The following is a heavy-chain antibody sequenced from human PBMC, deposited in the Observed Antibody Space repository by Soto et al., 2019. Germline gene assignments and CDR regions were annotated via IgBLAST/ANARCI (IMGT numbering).Heavy chain of an antibody. V-gene: IGHV3-33*01. CDR2: IWYDGSNK. CDR1: GFTFSLYG. J-gene: IGHJ6*02. D-gene: IGHD3-16*01. Sequence: VQLVESGGGVVQPGRSPRLSCAASGFTFSLYGMHWVRQAPGKGLEWVAVIWYDGSNKFYADSVKGRFTISRDNSKNALSLQMNSLRDEDTAVYYCARGLRGISFYGMDVWGQGTTVIVSS. CDR3: ARGLRGISFYGMDV.